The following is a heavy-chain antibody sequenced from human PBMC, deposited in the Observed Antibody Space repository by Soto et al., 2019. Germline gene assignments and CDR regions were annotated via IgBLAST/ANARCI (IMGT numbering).Heavy chain of an antibody. V-gene: IGHV3-23*01. Sequence: EVQLLESGGGLVQPGGSLRLSCAASGFTFSSYAMSWVRQAPGKGLEWVSAISGSGVSTYYADSVKGRFTGTRDNSKNTLYLQMNSLRAEDTAVYYCAKAPGGAYYYGMDVWGQGTTVTVSS. CDR1: GFTFSSYA. J-gene: IGHJ6*02. CDR2: ISGSGVST. CDR3: AKAPGGAYYYGMDV. D-gene: IGHD3-10*01.